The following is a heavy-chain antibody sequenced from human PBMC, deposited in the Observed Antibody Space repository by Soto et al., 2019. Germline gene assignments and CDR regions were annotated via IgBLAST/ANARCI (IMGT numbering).Heavy chain of an antibody. V-gene: IGHV3-72*01. CDR2: SKNKADSYNT. CDR3: TVWGSGNDVVDA. Sequence: EVQLVESGGGLVKPGGSLRLSCAASGFTFSDHYMDWVRQAPGKGLEWVGSSKNKADSYNTEYAASVKGRFTISRDGSKNSVVLQMNSLKTEDTAVYYCTVWGSGNDVVDAWGQGILVTVSS. J-gene: IGHJ4*02. D-gene: IGHD3-10*01. CDR1: GFTFSDHY.